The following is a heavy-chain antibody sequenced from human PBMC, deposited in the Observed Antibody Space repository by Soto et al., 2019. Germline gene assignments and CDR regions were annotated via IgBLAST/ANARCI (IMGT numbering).Heavy chain of an antibody. J-gene: IGHJ6*03. CDR1: GDSVSSNSAG. CDR3: ARGSWDDVSGHYYMDV. V-gene: IGHV6-1*01. Sequence: QTLSLTCDISGDSVSSNSAGWNRIRQTPSRGLEWLGRTYYRSKWYNNYAVSVKSRVSVNPDTAKNQFSLQLNSVTPEDTAVYYCARGSWDDVSGHYYMDVWGKGTTVTVSS. D-gene: IGHD1-1*01. CDR2: TYYRSKWYN.